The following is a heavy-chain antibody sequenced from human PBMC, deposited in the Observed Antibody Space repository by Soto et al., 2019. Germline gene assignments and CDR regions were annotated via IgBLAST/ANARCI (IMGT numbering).Heavy chain of an antibody. CDR3: AKGMRYGYYYYGMDV. CDR1: GFTFSSYG. J-gene: IGHJ6*02. Sequence: PGGSLRLSCAASGFTFSSYGMHWVRQAPGKGLEWVAVISYDGSNKYYADSVKGRFTISRDNSKNTLYLQMNSLRAEDTAVYYCAKGMRYGYYYYGMDVWGQGTTVTVSS. CDR2: ISYDGSNK. D-gene: IGHD2-8*01. V-gene: IGHV3-30*18.